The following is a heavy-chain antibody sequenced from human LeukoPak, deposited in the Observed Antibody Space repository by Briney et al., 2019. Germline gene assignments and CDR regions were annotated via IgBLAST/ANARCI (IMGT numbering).Heavy chain of an antibody. Sequence: PSETLSLTCTVSRYCISTGYYWGWIRQPPGKGLQWNGSIYRTGSTYYNPSLKSRVTISVDTSKNQFSLNLNSLTAADTAIYYCARVLSDSSGYNFEYWGQGTLVTVSS. CDR3: ARVLSDSSGYNFEY. D-gene: IGHD5-18*01. J-gene: IGHJ4*02. CDR2: IYRTGST. CDR1: RYCISTGYY. V-gene: IGHV4-38-2*02.